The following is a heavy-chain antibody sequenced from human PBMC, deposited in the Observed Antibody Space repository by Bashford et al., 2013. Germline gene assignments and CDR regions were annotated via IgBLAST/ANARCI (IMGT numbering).Heavy chain of an antibody. V-gene: IGHV5-51*01. CDR3: ARIQRGVAVPAAINWFDP. CDR2: IYPDDSHT. D-gene: IGHD2-2*01. Sequence: WVRQMPGKGLEWMGIIYPDDSHTKYSPSFEGQVTMSADKSVSNAYLQWSSLKASDTATYYCARIQRGVAVPAAINWFDPWGQGTLVTVSS. J-gene: IGHJ5*02.